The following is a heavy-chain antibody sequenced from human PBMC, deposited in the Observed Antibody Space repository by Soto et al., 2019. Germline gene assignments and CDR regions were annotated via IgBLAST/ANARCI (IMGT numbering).Heavy chain of an antibody. V-gene: IGHV3-74*01. CDR2: MNSDGSTT. J-gene: IGHJ4*02. Sequence: SGGSLRLSCAASGFTFGNYWMHWVRQAPGKGLEWVPRMNSDGSTTNYADSVKGRFTVSRDNAKNTLYLQMNNLRAEDTAVYYCATAEVDYWGPGTLVTVSS. CDR1: GFTFGNYW. CDR3: ATAEVDY.